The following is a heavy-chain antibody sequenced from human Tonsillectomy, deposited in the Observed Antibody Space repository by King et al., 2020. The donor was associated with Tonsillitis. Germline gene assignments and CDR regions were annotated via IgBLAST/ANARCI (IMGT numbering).Heavy chain of an antibody. D-gene: IGHD3-22*01. CDR3: ARDFSYYDSSNYYYKVSDY. V-gene: IGHV1-18*04. CDR1: GYTFTNYG. Sequence: HVQLVESGAEVKKPRASVKVSCKASGYTFTNYGISWVRQAPGQGLEWMGWISAYNGNTNYAQKLQGRVTMTTDISTSTAYMELRSLRSDDTAVYYCARDFSYYDSSNYYYKVSDYWGQGTLVTVSS. J-gene: IGHJ4*02. CDR2: ISAYNGNT.